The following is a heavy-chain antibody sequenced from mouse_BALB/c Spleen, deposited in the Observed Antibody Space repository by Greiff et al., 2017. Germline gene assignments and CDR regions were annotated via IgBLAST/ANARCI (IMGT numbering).Heavy chain of an antibody. CDR2: INSNGGST. CDR3: AAYDGYYGGYFDV. J-gene: IGHJ1*01. D-gene: IGHD2-3*01. V-gene: IGHV5-6-3*01. Sequence: EVQLVESGGGLVQPGGSLKLSCAASGFTFSSYGMSWVRKTPDKRLELVATINSNGGSTYYPASVKGRFTISRDNAKNTLYQQMSSLKSEDTAMYYCAAYDGYYGGYFDVWGAGTTVTVSS. CDR1: GFTFSSYG.